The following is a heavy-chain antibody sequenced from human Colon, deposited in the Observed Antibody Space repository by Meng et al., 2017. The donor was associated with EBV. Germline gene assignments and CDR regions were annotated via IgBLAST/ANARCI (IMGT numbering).Heavy chain of an antibody. Sequence: QVSLQESAPVLLKPSQTCSLTCIVSGGSISNGGYDCSWSSQPPGKGLAWSGYIYYSGSTYFNPSLKSRSFMSVDTSKNQFSLSLNSVTAADTAVYYCAREENTSGWYYHWGQGTLVTVSS. CDR3: AREENTSGWYYH. D-gene: IGHD6-13*01. CDR1: GGSISNGGYD. V-gene: IGHV4-30-4*01. J-gene: IGHJ4*02. CDR2: IYYSGST.